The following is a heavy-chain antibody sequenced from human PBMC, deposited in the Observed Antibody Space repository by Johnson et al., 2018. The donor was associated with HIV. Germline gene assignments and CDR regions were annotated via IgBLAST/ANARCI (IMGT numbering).Heavy chain of an antibody. J-gene: IGHJ3*02. Sequence: VLLVESGGGLVQPGGSLRLSCAASGFTVSSNYMSWVRQAPGKGLEWVSVIYSGGSTYYADSVKGRFTISRDNSKNTLYLQMNSLRAEDTAVYYCARDQGGSSMRWLQSTGFAFDIWGQGTMVTVSS. D-gene: IGHD5-24*01. CDR2: IYSGGST. CDR3: ARDQGGSSMRWLQSTGFAFDI. CDR1: GFTVSSNY. V-gene: IGHV3-66*01.